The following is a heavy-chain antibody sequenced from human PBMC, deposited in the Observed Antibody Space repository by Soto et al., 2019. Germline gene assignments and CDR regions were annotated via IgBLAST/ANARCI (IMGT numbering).Heavy chain of an antibody. Sequence: SXTQSLTCSVSNGSIGSYYWSWIRQPPGKGMEWXGYIYXSGSTYYNQSXXSRVTISXXRSKNQLSMQLSSVTAADTAVYYCAREGPTSLNWGQGTLVTVSS. V-gene: IGHV4-59*12. J-gene: IGHJ4*02. CDR3: AREGPTSLN. CDR2: IYXSGST. CDR1: NGSIGSYY. D-gene: IGHD2-2*01.